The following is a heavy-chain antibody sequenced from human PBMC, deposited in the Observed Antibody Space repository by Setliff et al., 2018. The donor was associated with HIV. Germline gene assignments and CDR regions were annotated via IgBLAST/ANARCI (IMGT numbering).Heavy chain of an antibody. D-gene: IGHD3-10*01. CDR3: ARESYFYYFDF. CDR2: IYTSGST. Sequence: SETLSLTCTVSGGSISSGTYYWSWIRQPAGKGLEWIGRIYTSGSTNYNPSLKSRVTISVDTSKNQLSLKLSSVTAADAAVYYCARESYFYYFDFWGQGTLVTVSS. CDR1: GGSISSGTYY. V-gene: IGHV4-61*02. J-gene: IGHJ4*02.